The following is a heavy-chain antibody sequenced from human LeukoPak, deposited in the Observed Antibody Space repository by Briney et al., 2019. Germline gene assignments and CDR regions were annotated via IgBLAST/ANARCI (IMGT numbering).Heavy chain of an antibody. CDR3: ARDDCSSTSCYLSGWFDP. V-gene: IGHV1-69*05. J-gene: IGHJ5*02. D-gene: IGHD2-2*01. Sequence: SVKVSCKASGGTFSSYAISWVRQAPGQGLEWMGGIIPIFGTANYAQKFQGRVTITTDESTSTAYMELSSLRSEDTAVYYCARDDCSSTSCYLSGWFDPWGQGTLVTVSS. CDR2: IIPIFGTA. CDR1: GGTFSSYA.